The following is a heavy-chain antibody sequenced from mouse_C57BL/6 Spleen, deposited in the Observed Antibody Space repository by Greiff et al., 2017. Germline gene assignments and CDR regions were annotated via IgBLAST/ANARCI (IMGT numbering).Heavy chain of an antibody. V-gene: IGHV5-16*01. CDR1: GFTFSDYY. CDR3: ARVPGTTVVGDV. J-gene: IGHJ1*03. D-gene: IGHD1-1*01. Sequence: EVKLVESEGGLVQPGRSMKLSCTASGFTFSDYYMAWVRQVPEKGLEWVANINYDGSSTYYLDSLKSRFIISRDNAKNILYLQMSSLKSEDTATYYCARVPGTTVVGDVWGTGTTVTVSS. CDR2: INYDGSST.